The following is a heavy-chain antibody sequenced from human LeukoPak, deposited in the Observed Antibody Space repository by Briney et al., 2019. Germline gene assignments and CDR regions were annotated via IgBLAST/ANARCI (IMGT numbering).Heavy chain of an antibody. D-gene: IGHD6-19*01. J-gene: IGHJ4*02. V-gene: IGHV3-66*02. CDR3: ARILDSAWGELGY. Sequence: GGSLRLSCAASGFTLSASYMSWVRQAPGKGLEWVSIIYSDGRTYYADSVKGRFTISRDNSKNTLYLQMNSLRAEDTAVYYCARILDSAWGELGYWGQGTLVTVSS. CDR2: IYSDGRT. CDR1: GFTLSASY.